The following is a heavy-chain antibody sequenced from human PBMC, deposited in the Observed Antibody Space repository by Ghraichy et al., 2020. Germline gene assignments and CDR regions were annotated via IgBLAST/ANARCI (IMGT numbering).Heavy chain of an antibody. CDR1: GGSISSYY. V-gene: IGHV4-59*01. CDR2: IYYSGST. J-gene: IGHJ3*02. Sequence: LRLSCTVSGGSISSYYWSWIRQPPGKGLEWIGYIYYSGSTNYNPSLKSRVTISVDTSKNQFSLKLSSVTAADTAVYYCARTSISMVRGVISAFDIWGQGTMVTVSS. CDR3: ARTSISMVRGVISAFDI. D-gene: IGHD3-10*01.